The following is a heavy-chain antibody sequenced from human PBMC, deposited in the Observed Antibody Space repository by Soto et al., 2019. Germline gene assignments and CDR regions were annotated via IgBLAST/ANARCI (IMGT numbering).Heavy chain of an antibody. CDR1: GGIFSTYA. CDR2: IIPIFGTP. CDR3: ARDRDDYGSGNYYNRIDF. D-gene: IGHD3-10*01. V-gene: IGHV1-69*01. Sequence: QVQLVQSGAEVMKPGSSVKVSCKASGGIFSTYAISWLRQAPGQGLEWMGGIIPIFGTPNYAQRFQGRVTSTADESTSTAYMELSRLRSEDTAVYYCARDRDDYGSGNYYNRIDFWGQGTLVTVSS. J-gene: IGHJ4*02.